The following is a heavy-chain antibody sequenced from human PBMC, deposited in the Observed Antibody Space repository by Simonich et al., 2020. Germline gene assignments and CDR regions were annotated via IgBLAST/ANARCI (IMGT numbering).Heavy chain of an antibody. Sequence: QVQLQQWGAGLLKPSETLSLTCAVYGGSFSGYYWSWIRQPPGKGLEWIGESNHSGNTNYNPSLKRRVTISVDTTKNQFSLKLSSVTAADTAVYYCARGLIGGSYYYWGQGTLVTVSS. CDR1: GGSFSGYY. CDR2: SNHSGNT. CDR3: ARGLIGGSYYY. V-gene: IGHV4-34*01. J-gene: IGHJ4*02. D-gene: IGHD1-26*01.